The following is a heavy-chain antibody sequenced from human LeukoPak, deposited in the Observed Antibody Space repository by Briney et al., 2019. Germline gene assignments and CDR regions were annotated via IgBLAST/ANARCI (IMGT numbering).Heavy chain of an antibody. CDR3: MGRRGGSYFYDREV. V-gene: IGHV4-4*08. D-gene: IGHD1-26*01. Sequence: SETLSLTCTVSGDSFSSSYWLWIRQAPGERLEWIGYISTNGATDNKPSLMGRVAMSTDTSKNQFSLTFSSVTAADTAGYYCMGRRGGSYFYDREVWGKGTTVT. CDR1: GDSFSSSY. CDR2: ISTNGAT. J-gene: IGHJ6*03.